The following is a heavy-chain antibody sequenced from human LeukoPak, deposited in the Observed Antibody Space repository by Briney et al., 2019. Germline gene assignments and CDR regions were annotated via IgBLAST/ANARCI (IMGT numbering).Heavy chain of an antibody. CDR2: ILKDGSDK. V-gene: IGHV3-30*18. CDR3: AKESCTMTNCLGD. CDR1: GFTFSSFV. Sequence: PGGSLRLSCAASGFTFSSFVMHWVRQAPGKGLEWVAVILKDGSDKYYVDSVKGRFAISRDNSRNTLCLQMNSLRAEDTAVYFCAKESCTMTNCLGDWGQGTLVTVSS. J-gene: IGHJ4*02. D-gene: IGHD2-8*01.